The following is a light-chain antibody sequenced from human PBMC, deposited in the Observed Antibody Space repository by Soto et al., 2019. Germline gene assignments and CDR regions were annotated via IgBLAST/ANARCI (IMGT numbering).Light chain of an antibody. CDR2: GAS. V-gene: IGKV3-20*01. J-gene: IGKJ1*01. CDR1: QSVSSSY. Sequence: EIVLTQSPGTLSLSPGERATLSCRASQSVSSSYLAWYQQKPGQAPRLLIYGASSRATGIPDRFSGSGSGTDFTLTISSLQSEDSAVYYCQQYGSSPWTFGQGTKVDIK. CDR3: QQYGSSPWT.